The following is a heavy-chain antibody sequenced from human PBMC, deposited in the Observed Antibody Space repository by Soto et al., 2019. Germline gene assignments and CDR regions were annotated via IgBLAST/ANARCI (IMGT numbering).Heavy chain of an antibody. CDR1: GFTFSNYW. V-gene: IGHV3-7*01. CDR3: ARAWNDGRFDY. Sequence: PVGSLRLSCAASGFTFSNYWMTWVRQAPGKGLEWVASINQYGGAIHYVDSVKGRFTVSRDNAKNSLYLQVSSLRAEDTAVFYCARAWNDGRFDYWGQGTLVTVSS. D-gene: IGHD1-1*01. J-gene: IGHJ4*02. CDR2: INQYGGAI.